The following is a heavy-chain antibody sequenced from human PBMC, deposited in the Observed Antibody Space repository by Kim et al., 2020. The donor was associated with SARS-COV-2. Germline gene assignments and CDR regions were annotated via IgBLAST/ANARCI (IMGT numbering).Heavy chain of an antibody. J-gene: IGHJ6*03. CDR2: MNPNSGNT. Sequence: ASVKVSCKASGYTFTSYDINWVRQATGQGLEWMGWMNPNSGNTGYAQKFQGRVTMTRNTSISTAYMELSSLRSEDTAVYYCARVLGGRGFYYYYMDVWGKGTTVTVSS. V-gene: IGHV1-8*01. D-gene: IGHD3-16*01. CDR1: GYTFTSYD. CDR3: ARVLGGRGFYYYYMDV.